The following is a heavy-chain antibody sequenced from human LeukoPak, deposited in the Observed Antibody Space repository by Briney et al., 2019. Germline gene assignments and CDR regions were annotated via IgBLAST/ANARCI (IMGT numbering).Heavy chain of an antibody. J-gene: IGHJ4*02. CDR2: INHSGST. Sequence: GSLRLSCAASGFTFSDYYMSWIRQPPGKGLEWIGEINHSGSTNYNPSLKSRVTILVDTSKNQFSLKLSSVTAADTAVYYCARARLFARPFDYWGQGTLVTVSS. V-gene: IGHV4-34*01. CDR1: GFTFSDYY. CDR3: ARARLFARPFDY. D-gene: IGHD6-6*01.